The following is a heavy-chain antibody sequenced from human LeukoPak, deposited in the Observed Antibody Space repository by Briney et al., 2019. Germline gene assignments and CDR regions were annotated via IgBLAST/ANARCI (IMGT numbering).Heavy chain of an antibody. Sequence: PGGSLRLSCAASGFTFSSYAMHWVRQAPGKGLEWGAVISYDGSNKYYADSVKGRFTISRDNSKNTLYLQMNSLRAEDTAVYYCARDKMAYPPLARYYLGYWGQGTLVTVSS. D-gene: IGHD3-9*01. CDR1: GFTFSSYA. CDR3: ARDKMAYPPLARYYLGY. V-gene: IGHV3-30*01. J-gene: IGHJ4*02. CDR2: ISYDGSNK.